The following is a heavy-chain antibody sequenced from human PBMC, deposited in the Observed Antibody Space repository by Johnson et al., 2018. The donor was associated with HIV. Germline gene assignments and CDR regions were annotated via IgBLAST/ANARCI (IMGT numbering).Heavy chain of an antibody. V-gene: IGHV3-30*18. CDR3: AKSTQATIVRGSGPYGAFDI. Sequence: QVQLVESGGGVVQPGRSLRLSCAASGFTFSRYGMHWVRQVQGKGLEWVAVISYDGNNDYYADSVKGRFTVSRDNSKSTLYLQMNSLIAEDTGLYYCAKSTQATIVRGSGPYGAFDIWGQGTMVTVSS. D-gene: IGHD1-14*01. J-gene: IGHJ3*02. CDR2: ISYDGNND. CDR1: GFTFSRYG.